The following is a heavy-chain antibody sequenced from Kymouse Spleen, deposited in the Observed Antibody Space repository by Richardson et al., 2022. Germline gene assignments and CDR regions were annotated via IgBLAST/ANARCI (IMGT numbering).Heavy chain of an antibody. Sequence: QVQLQESGPGLVKPSETLSLTCTVSGGSVSSGSYYWSWIRQPPGKGLEWIGYIYYSGSTNYNPSLKSRVTISVDTSKNQFSLKLSSVTAADTAVYYCARDWSPRFLEWCDAFDIWGQGTMVTVSS. CDR3: ARDWSPRFLEWCDAFDI. D-gene: IGHD3-3*01. CDR2: IYYSGST. CDR1: GGSVSSGSYY. V-gene: IGHV4-61*01. J-gene: IGHJ3*02.